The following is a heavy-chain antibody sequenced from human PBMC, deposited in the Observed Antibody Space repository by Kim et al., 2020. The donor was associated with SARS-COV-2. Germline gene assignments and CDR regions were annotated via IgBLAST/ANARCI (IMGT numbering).Heavy chain of an antibody. V-gene: IGHV3-9*01. J-gene: IGHJ6*02. CDR2: ISWNSGSI. CDR3: AKIRWDFTDYGMDV. D-gene: IGHD2-8*02. CDR1: GFTFDDYA. Sequence: GGSLRLSCAASGFTFDDYAMHWVRQAPGKGLEWVSGISWNSGSIGYADSVKGRFTISRDNAKKSLYLQMNSLRAEDTALYYCAKIRWDFTDYGMDVWGQGTTVTVSS.